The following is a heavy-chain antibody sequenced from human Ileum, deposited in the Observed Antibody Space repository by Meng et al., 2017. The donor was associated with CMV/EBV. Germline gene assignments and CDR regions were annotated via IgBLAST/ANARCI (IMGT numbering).Heavy chain of an antibody. D-gene: IGHD4-23*01. CDR1: GFTISGFT. V-gene: IGHV3-21*04. Sequence: GESLKISCAASGFTISGFTMNWVRQAPGKGLEWVSSISASSSYLYYIDSVKGRFTISRDNAKNTLYLQMNSLRAEDTAVYYCAKGGGMVVTPNVFWGQGTLVTVSS. J-gene: IGHJ4*02. CDR2: ISASSSYL. CDR3: AKGGGMVVTPNVF.